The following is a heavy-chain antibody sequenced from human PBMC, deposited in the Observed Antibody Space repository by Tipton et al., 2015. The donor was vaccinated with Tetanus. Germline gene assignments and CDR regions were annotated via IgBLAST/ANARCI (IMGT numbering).Heavy chain of an antibody. D-gene: IGHD3-3*01. Sequence: LRLSCTVSGGSISSFYWSWIRQSPGRGLEWIGYIYYTGNTNYNPSLKSRVTISADTTKKQFSLNLRSVTAADTAVYYCARTSGYMYSDCWGQGTLVTVSS. V-gene: IGHV4-59*01. J-gene: IGHJ4*02. CDR3: ARTSGYMYSDC. CDR2: IYYTGNT. CDR1: GGSISSFY.